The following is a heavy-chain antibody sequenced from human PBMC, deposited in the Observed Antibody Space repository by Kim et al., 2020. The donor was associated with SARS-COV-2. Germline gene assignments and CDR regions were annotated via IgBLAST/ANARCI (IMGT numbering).Heavy chain of an antibody. J-gene: IGHJ4*02. V-gene: IGHV3-30*18. Sequence: GGSLRLSCATSGFTFSSFGIHWVRQAPGKGLEWVAVISFDGSDKYSRDSVKGRFTMSRDDSKNTLYLHLNSLRAEDTAVYYCAKQAGYSSGWYSDYWGQGTLVTVSS. D-gene: IGHD6-19*01. CDR3: AKQAGYSSGWYSDY. CDR2: ISFDGSDK. CDR1: GFTFSSFG.